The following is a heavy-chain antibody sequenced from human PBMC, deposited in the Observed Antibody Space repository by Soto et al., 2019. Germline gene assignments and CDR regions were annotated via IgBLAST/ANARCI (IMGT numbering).Heavy chain of an antibody. V-gene: IGHV2-5*02. CDR1: GFSLSTSGVG. Sequence: SGPTLVNPTQTLTLTCTFSGFSLSTSGVGVGWIRQPPGKALEWLALIYWDDDKRYSPSLKSRLTITKDTSKNQVVLTMTNMDPVDTATYYCAHRRPFWSGSKENCFEPWGQGTLVTVSS. CDR3: AHRRPFWSGSKENCFEP. J-gene: IGHJ5*02. CDR2: IYWDDDK. D-gene: IGHD3-3*01.